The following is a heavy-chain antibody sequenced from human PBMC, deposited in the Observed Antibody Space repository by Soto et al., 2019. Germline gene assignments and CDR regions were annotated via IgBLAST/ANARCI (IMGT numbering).Heavy chain of an antibody. D-gene: IGHD5-18*01. CDR1: GGSISSGNYY. CDR2: IFYSGTT. V-gene: IGHV4-30-4*01. J-gene: IGHJ6*02. Sequence: QVQLQESGPGLVKPSQTLSLTCTVSGGSISSGNYYWSWIRQPPGKGLEWIGYIFYSGTTYYNPSLKSRVTISVDPSKNQFPLKLSSVPAADADVYYCARASPVVTDVWGQGTTVTVSS. CDR3: ARASPVVTDV.